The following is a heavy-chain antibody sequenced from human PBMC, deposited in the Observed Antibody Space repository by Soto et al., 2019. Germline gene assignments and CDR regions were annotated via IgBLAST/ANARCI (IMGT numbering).Heavy chain of an antibody. CDR2: ISGSGGST. D-gene: IGHD2-2*01. V-gene: IGHV3-23*01. CDR3: AKGPEDPLQDIVVVPAADLRAPQYYYYGMDV. Sequence: GGSLRLSCAASGFTFSSYAMSWVRQAPGKGLEWVSAISGSGGSTYYADSVKGRFTISRDNSKNTLYLQMNSLRAEDTAVYYCAKGPEDPLQDIVVVPAADLRAPQYYYYGMDVWGQGTTVTVSS. CDR1: GFTFSSYA. J-gene: IGHJ6*02.